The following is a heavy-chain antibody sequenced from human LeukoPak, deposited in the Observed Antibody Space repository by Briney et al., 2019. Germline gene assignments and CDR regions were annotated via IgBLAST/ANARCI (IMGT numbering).Heavy chain of an antibody. CDR2: IRSKACDGTT. CDR1: GFTFGDYA. Sequence: PGRSLRLSCTASGFTFGDYAMSWFRQAPGKGLEWVGFIRSKACDGTTESAASVKGRFTISRDDSKSIAYLQMNSLKTEDTAVYFCTRDRRDHYYDSRSYYQRFDYWGQGTLVTVSS. D-gene: IGHD3-22*01. CDR3: TRDRRDHYYDSRSYYQRFDY. J-gene: IGHJ4*02. V-gene: IGHV3-49*03.